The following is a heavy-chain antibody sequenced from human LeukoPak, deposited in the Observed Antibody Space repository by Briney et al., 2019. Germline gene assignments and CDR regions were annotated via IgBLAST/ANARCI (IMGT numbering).Heavy chain of an antibody. CDR3: ARDPRFSPFDY. CDR1: SYSISSGSY. J-gene: IGHJ4*02. Sequence: PSETLSLTCTVSSYSISSGSYWGWIRQPPGKGLEWIGSIHHSGSTYYSPSLKSRLTISVDTSKNQFSLMLTSVTAADTAVYYCARDPRFSPFDYWGQGTLVTVSS. V-gene: IGHV4-38-2*02. CDR2: IHHSGST.